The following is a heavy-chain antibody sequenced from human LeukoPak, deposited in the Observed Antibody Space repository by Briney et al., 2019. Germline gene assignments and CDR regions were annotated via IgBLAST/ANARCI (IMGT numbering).Heavy chain of an antibody. CDR2: ISGSGGST. D-gene: IGHD7-27*01. J-gene: IGHJ4*02. CDR1: GFTFRNYA. V-gene: IGHV3-23*01. CDR3: AKGLNWGLYYFDY. Sequence: GGSLRLSCAVSGFTFRNYAISWVRQAPGKGLEWVSSISGSGGSTYYADSMRGRFTISRDNSKNTLYLQMNSLRAEDTAVYYCAKGLNWGLYYFDYWGQGILVSVSS.